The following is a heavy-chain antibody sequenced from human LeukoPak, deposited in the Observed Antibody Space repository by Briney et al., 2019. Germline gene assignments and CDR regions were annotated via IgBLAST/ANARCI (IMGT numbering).Heavy chain of an antibody. V-gene: IGHV1-69*05. J-gene: IGHJ5*02. CDR1: GGTFSSYA. D-gene: IGHD6-6*01. CDR3: ARDGKGPWYSSSSVSDWFDP. Sequence: GASVKVSCKASGGTFSSYAISWVRQAPGQGLEWMGGIIPIFGTANYAQKFQGRVTITTDESTSTAYMELSSLRSEDTAVYYCARDGKGPWYSSSSVSDWFDPWGQGTLVTVSS. CDR2: IIPIFGTA.